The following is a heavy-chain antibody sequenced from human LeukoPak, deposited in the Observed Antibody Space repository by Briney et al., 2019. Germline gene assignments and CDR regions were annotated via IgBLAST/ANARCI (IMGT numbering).Heavy chain of an antibody. V-gene: IGHV3-30*02. CDR3: ARSMGGQCSGWSCSSLGYFDD. D-gene: IGHD2-15*01. CDR2: IRHDGSSP. Sequence: AGSLRLSCAASGFTFNGYGMYWVRQAPGKGLEWVAFIRHDGSSPDYGDSVKGRFIVSRDNSMNTLNLQMNSLRTDDTAVYYCARSMGGQCSGWSCSSLGYFDDWGQGTPVTVSS. J-gene: IGHJ4*02. CDR1: GFTFNGYG.